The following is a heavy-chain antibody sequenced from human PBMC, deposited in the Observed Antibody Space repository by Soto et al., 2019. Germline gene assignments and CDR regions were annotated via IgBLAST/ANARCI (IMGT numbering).Heavy chain of an antibody. CDR3: ARGRWTQTTADYYLDY. V-gene: IGHV1-3*01. CDR1: GYTFTNYA. CDR2: INAGNGKT. D-gene: IGHD1-1*01. Sequence: ASVKVSCKASGYTFTNYAIHWVRQAPGQRLEWMGWINAGNGKTKYSQKFQGRVTITRDTSASTAYIDLSSLTSEDTAVYYCARGRWTQTTADYYLDYWGQGTLVTVSS. J-gene: IGHJ4*02.